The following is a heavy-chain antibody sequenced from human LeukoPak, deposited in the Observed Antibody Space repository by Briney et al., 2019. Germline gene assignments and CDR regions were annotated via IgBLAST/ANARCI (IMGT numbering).Heavy chain of an antibody. Sequence: RAGRSLRLSCAASGFTFSSYGMHWVRQAPGKGLEWVAVIWYDGSNKYYADSVKGRFTISRDNSKNTLYLQMNSLRAEDTAVYYCAREGQLSDAFDIWGQGTMDTVSS. CDR2: IWYDGSNK. J-gene: IGHJ3*02. CDR1: GFTFSSYG. CDR3: AREGQLSDAFDI. D-gene: IGHD6-6*01. V-gene: IGHV3-33*01.